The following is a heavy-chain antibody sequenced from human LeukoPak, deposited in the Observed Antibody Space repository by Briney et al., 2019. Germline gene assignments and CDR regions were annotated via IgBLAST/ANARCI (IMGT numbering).Heavy chain of an antibody. V-gene: IGHV4-39*01. CDR1: GGSISTYY. D-gene: IGHD6-19*01. Sequence: SETLSLTCTVSGGSISTYYWGWIRQPPGKGLEWIGSIYYSGSTYYNPSLKSRVTISVDTSKNQFSLKLTSVTAADTAVYYCARRRVIAVAETWFDPWGQGTLVTVSS. J-gene: IGHJ5*02. CDR2: IYYSGST. CDR3: ARRRVIAVAETWFDP.